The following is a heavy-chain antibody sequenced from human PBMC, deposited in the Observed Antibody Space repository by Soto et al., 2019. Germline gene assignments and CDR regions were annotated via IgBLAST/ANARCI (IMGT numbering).Heavy chain of an antibody. CDR1: GYSFTSYW. CDR3: ARLLGYCSSTSCYYYYYGMDV. J-gene: IGHJ6*02. V-gene: IGHV5-51*01. D-gene: IGHD2-2*01. Sequence: GESLKISCKGSGYSFTSYWIGWVRQMPGKGLEWMGIIYPGDSDTRYSPSFQGQVTISADKSISTAYLQWSSLKASDTAMYYCARLLGYCSSTSCYYYYYGMDVRGQGTTVTVSS. CDR2: IYPGDSDT.